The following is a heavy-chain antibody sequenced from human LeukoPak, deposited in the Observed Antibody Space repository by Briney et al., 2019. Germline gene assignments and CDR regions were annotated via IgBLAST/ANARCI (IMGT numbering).Heavy chain of an antibody. J-gene: IGHJ6*04. CDR3: ARDNMTTVTCGSYCCCGMDV. CDR2: INPNSGGT. CDR1: GYTFTGYY. D-gene: IGHD4-11*01. Sequence: ASVKVSCKASGYTFTGYYMHWVRQAPGQGLEWMGWINPNSGGTNYAQKFQGRVTMTRDTSISTAYMELSRLRSDDTAVYYCARDNMTTVTCGSYCCCGMDVWGKGTTVTVSS. V-gene: IGHV1-2*02.